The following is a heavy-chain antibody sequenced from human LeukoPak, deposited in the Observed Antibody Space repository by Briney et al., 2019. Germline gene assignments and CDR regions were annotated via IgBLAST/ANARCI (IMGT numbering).Heavy chain of an antibody. Sequence: SETLSLTCTVSGGSISSYYWSWIRQPPGKGLEWIGYIYYSGSTNYNPSLKSRVTISVDTSKNQFSLKLSSVTAADTAVYYCARGLIAAAGHYYFDYWGQGTLVTVSS. CDR2: IYYSGST. J-gene: IGHJ4*02. V-gene: IGHV4-59*01. CDR3: ARGLIAAAGHYYFDY. D-gene: IGHD6-13*01. CDR1: GGSISSYY.